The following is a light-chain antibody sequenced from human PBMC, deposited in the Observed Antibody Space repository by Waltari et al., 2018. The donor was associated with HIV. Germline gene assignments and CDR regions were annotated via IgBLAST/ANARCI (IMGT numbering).Light chain of an antibody. Sequence: DIQMTQSPSSLSASVGDRVTVTCRANQTISKFLNWYQQKPNKPPTLLISSASNLHGGVPSRFGGSGSGTDFALTITSLQPEDFAVYFCQQTYSAPWTFGQGT. J-gene: IGKJ1*01. V-gene: IGKV1-39*01. CDR3: QQTYSAPWT. CDR2: SAS. CDR1: QTISKF.